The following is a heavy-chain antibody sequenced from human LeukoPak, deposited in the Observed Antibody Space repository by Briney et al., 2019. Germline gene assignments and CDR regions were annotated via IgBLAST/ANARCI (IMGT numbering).Heavy chain of an antibody. D-gene: IGHD4-17*01. J-gene: IGHJ4*02. CDR1: GDSTNTFF. V-gene: IGHV4-59*01. CDR3: ASKSTDHGELRFDY. Sequence: AETLCLTCTISGDSTNTFFWSWIRQPPGKGLEWIGYIYYTATTNYNPSLKSRVTISVDTSKNQFSLKVNSVTAADTGVYYCASKSTDHGELRFDYWGQGTLVTVSS. CDR2: IYYTATT.